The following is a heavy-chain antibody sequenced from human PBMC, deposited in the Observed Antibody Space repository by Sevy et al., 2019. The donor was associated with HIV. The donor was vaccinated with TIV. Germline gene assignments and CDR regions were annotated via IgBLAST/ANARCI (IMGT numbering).Heavy chain of an antibody. CDR3: ARDGEMATISGNYYGMDV. V-gene: IGHV1-46*01. D-gene: IGHD5-12*01. Sequence: ASVKVSCKASGYTFTSYYMHWVRQAPGQGLEWMGIINPSGGSTSYAQKFQGRDTMTRDTSTSTVYMELSSLRSEDTAVYYCARDGEMATISGNYYGMDVWGQGTTVTVSS. CDR2: INPSGGST. CDR1: GYTFTSYY. J-gene: IGHJ6*02.